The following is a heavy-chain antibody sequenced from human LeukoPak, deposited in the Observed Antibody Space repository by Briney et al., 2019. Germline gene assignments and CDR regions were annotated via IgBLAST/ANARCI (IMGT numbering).Heavy chain of an antibody. CDR3: ATTLYSRSCFDY. V-gene: IGHV4-39*01. CDR2: VYYSGTT. D-gene: IGHD6-6*01. Sequence: SETLSLTCTVPGGSISSGSYYWGWIRQPPGKGLEWIGSVYYSGTTYYNPSLKSRVTMSVDTSKNQFSLQLSSVTAADTAIYYCATTLYSRSCFDYWGQGTLVTVSS. J-gene: IGHJ4*02. CDR1: GGSISSGSYY.